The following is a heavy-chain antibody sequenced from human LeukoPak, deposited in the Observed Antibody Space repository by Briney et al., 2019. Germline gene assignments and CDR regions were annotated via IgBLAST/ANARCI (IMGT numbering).Heavy chain of an antibody. V-gene: IGHV3-23*01. Sequence: QPGRSLRLSCAASGFTFGSYAMSWVRQAPGKGLEWVSAISGSGGSTYYADSVKGRFTISRDNSKNTLYLQMNSLRVEDTAVYYCAKDTKGYCGGDCYYYYFDYWGQGTLVTVSS. CDR3: AKDTKGYCGGDCYYYYFDY. CDR1: GFTFGSYA. D-gene: IGHD2-21*02. CDR2: ISGSGGST. J-gene: IGHJ4*02.